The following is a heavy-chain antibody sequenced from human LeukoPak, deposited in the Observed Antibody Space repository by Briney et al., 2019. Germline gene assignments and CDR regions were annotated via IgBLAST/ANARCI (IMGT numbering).Heavy chain of an antibody. CDR1: GYSFTSYW. D-gene: IGHD3-22*01. Sequence: EESLKISCKGSGYSFTSYWIGWVRQMPGKGLEWMGIIYPGDSDTRYSPSFQGQVTISADKSISTAYLQWSSLKASDTAMYYCARQQTYYYDSSGYSEGRYYYYGMDVWGQGTTVTVSS. V-gene: IGHV5-51*01. CDR2: IYPGDSDT. CDR3: ARQQTYYYDSSGYSEGRYYYYGMDV. J-gene: IGHJ6*02.